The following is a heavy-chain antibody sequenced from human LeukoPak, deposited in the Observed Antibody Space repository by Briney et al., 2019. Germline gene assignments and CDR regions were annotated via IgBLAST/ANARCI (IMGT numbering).Heavy chain of an antibody. CDR1: VFFFRNAW. Sequence: GGSLRLSCAAWVFFFRNAWMIGVRQAPGQGLEWVGRIKTKTDGGTTDYAAPVKGRFTISRDDSKNTLYLLMNSLKTEDTAVYYRITEVLEGDTDGTCDIWGQGTMVTVSS. D-gene: IGHD6-13*01. CDR2: IKTKTDGGTT. J-gene: IGHJ3*02. CDR3: ITEVLEGDTDGTCDI. V-gene: IGHV3-15*01.